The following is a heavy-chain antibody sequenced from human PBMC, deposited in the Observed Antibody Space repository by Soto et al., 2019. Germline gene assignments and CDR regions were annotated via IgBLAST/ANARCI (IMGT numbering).Heavy chain of an antibody. D-gene: IGHD5-18*01. CDR2: ITPIYPTT. CDR1: GGTFYTYT. V-gene: IGHV1-69*13. Sequence: ASVKVSCKASGGTFYTYTFSWVRQAPGQGLEWMGSITPIYPTTNYAEKFQGRLTVTADGSTNTAYMGLNSLTSEDTAVYYCARIPRYSFPTSDDLDSWGQGTLVTVFS. J-gene: IGHJ4*02. CDR3: ARIPRYSFPTSDDLDS.